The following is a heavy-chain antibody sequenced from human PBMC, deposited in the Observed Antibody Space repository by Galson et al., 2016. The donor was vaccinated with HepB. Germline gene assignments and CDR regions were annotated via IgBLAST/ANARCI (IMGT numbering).Heavy chain of an antibody. CDR2: IYHSGTT. CDR3: TRQYTGSYLDS. CDR1: GGSIGSSHW. Sequence: SETLSLTCAVSGGSIGSSHWWTWVRQPPGKGLEWIGQIYHSGTTNYRPSLKSRVTISVDTSKNQFSLNLGSVTAADTAVYFCTRQYTGSYLDSWGQGTLVTVSS. J-gene: IGHJ4*02. D-gene: IGHD1-26*01. V-gene: IGHV4-4*02.